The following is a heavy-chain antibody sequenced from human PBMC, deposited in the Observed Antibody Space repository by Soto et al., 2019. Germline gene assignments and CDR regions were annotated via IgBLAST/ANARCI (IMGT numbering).Heavy chain of an antibody. D-gene: IGHD3-22*01. Sequence: SETLSLTCTVSGGSISNYFWSWIRQPPGKGLEWVGFIYYNGSTQYNPSLKSRVTMSVDTSKNQFSLKLNSVTAADTAVYYCASQHYYDSSGYYVVYWGQGTLVTVSS. J-gene: IGHJ4*02. CDR1: GGSISNYF. CDR2: IYYNGST. V-gene: IGHV4-59*01. CDR3: ASQHYYDSSGYYVVY.